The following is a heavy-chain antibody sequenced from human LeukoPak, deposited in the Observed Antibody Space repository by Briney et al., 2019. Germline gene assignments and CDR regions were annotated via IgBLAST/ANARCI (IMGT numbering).Heavy chain of an antibody. D-gene: IGHD3-3*01. J-gene: IGHJ4*02. CDR2: IYTSGST. CDR1: GGSISSYY. CDR3: ARTRYDFWSGSIPGYFDY. V-gene: IGHV4-4*09. Sequence: SETLSLTCTVSGGSISSYYWSWIRQPPGKGLEWIGYIYTSGSTNYNPSLKSRVTISVDTSKNQFSLKLSSVTAADTAVYYCARTRYDFWSGSIPGYFDYWGQGTLVTVSS.